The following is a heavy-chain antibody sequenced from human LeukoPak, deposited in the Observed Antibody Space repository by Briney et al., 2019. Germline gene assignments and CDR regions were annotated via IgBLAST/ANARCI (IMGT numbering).Heavy chain of an antibody. Sequence: ASVKVSCKASGYTFTGYYMHWVRQAPGQGLEWMGWINPNSGGTNYAQKFQGRVTMTRDTSISTAYMELSRLRSDDTAVYYCARVDYYDSSGYYSDGGQGTLVTVSS. V-gene: IGHV1-2*02. J-gene: IGHJ4*02. CDR2: INPNSGGT. D-gene: IGHD3-22*01. CDR1: GYTFTGYY. CDR3: ARVDYYDSSGYYSD.